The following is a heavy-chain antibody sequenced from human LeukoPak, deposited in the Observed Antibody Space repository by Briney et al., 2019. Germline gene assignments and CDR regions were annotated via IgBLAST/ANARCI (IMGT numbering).Heavy chain of an antibody. J-gene: IGHJ3*02. Sequence: GGSLRLSCAASGFTFSSYAMSWVRQAPGKGLEWVSAISGSGGSTYYAGSVKGRFTISRDNSKNTLYLQMNSLRAEDTAVYYCAKVPRITMIESHAFDIWGQGTMVTVSS. D-gene: IGHD3-22*01. CDR1: GFTFSSYA. V-gene: IGHV3-23*01. CDR2: ISGSGGST. CDR3: AKVPRITMIESHAFDI.